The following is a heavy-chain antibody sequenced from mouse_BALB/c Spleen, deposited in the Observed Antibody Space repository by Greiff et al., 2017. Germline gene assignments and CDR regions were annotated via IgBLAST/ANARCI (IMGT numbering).Heavy chain of an antibody. CDR1: GFTFSDYY. Sequence: EVMLVESGGGLVKPGGSLKLSCAASGFTFSDYYMYWVRQTPEKRLEWVATISDGGSYTYYPDSVKGRFTISRDNAKNNLYLQMSSLKSEDTAMYYCAREGYGSSYEGAMDYWGQGTSVTVSS. CDR3: AREGYGSSYEGAMDY. V-gene: IGHV5-4*02. D-gene: IGHD1-1*01. CDR2: ISDGGSYT. J-gene: IGHJ4*01.